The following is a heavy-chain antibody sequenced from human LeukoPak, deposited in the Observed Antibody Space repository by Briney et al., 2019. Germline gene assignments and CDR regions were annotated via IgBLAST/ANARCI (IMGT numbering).Heavy chain of an antibody. Sequence: PVGSLRLSCAASVFTVSSNYMSWVRQAPGKGLEWVSVIYSGGSTYYADSVKGRFTISRDNSKNTLYLQMNSLRAEDTAVYYRARDWPFDIWGQGTMVTVSS. D-gene: IGHD2-21*01. CDR1: VFTVSSNY. V-gene: IGHV3-66*02. CDR2: IYSGGST. CDR3: ARDWPFDI. J-gene: IGHJ3*02.